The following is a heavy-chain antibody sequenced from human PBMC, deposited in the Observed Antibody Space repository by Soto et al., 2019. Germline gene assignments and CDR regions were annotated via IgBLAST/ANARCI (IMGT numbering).Heavy chain of an antibody. CDR3: GRGAGTSKIYAMGMDV. D-gene: IGHD2-2*01. Sequence: QAQLVQSGPEVQKPGASMKVSCKASAFNLRSYSIHWVRQAPGQRLEWMGQINGDSGKQRYSHRVEGRVTFKRDTDASTATLELHSLRPEDTAVYYCGRGAGTSKIYAMGMDVWGQGTAVSVSS. CDR2: INGDSGKQ. CDR1: AFNLRSYS. V-gene: IGHV1-3*01. J-gene: IGHJ6*02.